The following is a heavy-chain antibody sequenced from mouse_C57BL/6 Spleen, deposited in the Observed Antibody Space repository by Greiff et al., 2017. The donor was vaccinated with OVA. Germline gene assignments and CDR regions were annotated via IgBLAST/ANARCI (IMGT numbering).Heavy chain of an antibody. Sequence: QVQLQQSGAELVRPGASVTLSCKASGYTFTDYEMHWVKQTPVHGLEWIGAIDPETGGTAYNQKFKGKAILTADKSSSTAYMELRSLTSEDSAVYYCTRENYYGSSYVNYWGQGTTLTVSS. CDR2: IDPETGGT. J-gene: IGHJ2*01. CDR1: GYTFTDYE. D-gene: IGHD1-1*01. CDR3: TRENYYGSSYVNY. V-gene: IGHV1-15*01.